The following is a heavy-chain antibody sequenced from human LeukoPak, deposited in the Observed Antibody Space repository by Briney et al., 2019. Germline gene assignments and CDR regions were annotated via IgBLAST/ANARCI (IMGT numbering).Heavy chain of an antibody. V-gene: IGHV3-48*01. CDR1: GFTFSTYS. CDR3: ARDGGYSGYDADC. J-gene: IGHJ4*02. D-gene: IGHD5-12*01. Sequence: PRGSLRLSRAASGFTFSTYSMKWVRQAPGKGLEWVSYISDSSAMYYADSVRGRFTISRENDKNSLFLQMNSLRAEDTAVYYCARDGGYSGYDADCWGQGTLVTVSS. CDR2: ISDSSAM.